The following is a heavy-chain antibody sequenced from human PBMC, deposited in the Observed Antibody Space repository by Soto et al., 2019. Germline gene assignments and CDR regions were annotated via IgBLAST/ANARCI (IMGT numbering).Heavy chain of an antibody. Sequence: QVQLEQSGAEVKKPGSSVKVSCKASGGTLSDHGVAWLRQAPGQGLEWMGGTIPVFNTAKYAQKFQGRVTLTADTFTNIAYMELSSLTSEDTAFYFCARGVYGSGNYYTGPSAFDIWGQGTMVIVSS. CDR2: TIPVFNTA. J-gene: IGHJ3*02. CDR1: GGTLSDHG. V-gene: IGHV1-69*06. CDR3: ARGVYGSGNYYTGPSAFDI. D-gene: IGHD3-10*01.